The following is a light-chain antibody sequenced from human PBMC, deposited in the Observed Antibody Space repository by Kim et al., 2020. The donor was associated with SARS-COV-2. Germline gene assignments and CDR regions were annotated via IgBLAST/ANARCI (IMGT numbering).Light chain of an antibody. CDR3: NSRDSSGNHWV. Sequence: ALGQPVRITCQGDSLRSYYASWYQQKPGQAAVLVIYGKNNRPSGVPDRFSGSSSGNTASLTITGAQAEDEADYCCNSRDSSGNHWVFGGGTQLTVL. CDR1: SLRSYY. J-gene: IGLJ3*02. CDR2: GKN. V-gene: IGLV3-19*01.